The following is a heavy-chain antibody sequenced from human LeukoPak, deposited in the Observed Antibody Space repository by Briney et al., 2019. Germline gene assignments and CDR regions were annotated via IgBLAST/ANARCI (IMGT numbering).Heavy chain of an antibody. V-gene: IGHV3-53*01. Sequence: GGSLRLSCAVSGFTVSSNYMSWVRQAPGKGLEWVSVIYSGGSTYYADSVKGRFTISRDNSKNTLYLQMNSLRAEDTAVYYCAGRSSEYYYYYYMDVWGKGTTVTVSS. D-gene: IGHD2-15*01. CDR3: AGRSSEYYYYYYMDV. CDR1: GFTVSSNY. CDR2: IYSGGST. J-gene: IGHJ6*03.